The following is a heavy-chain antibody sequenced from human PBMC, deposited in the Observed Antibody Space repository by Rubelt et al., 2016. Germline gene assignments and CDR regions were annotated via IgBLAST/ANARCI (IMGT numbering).Heavy chain of an antibody. CDR2: ITPRGNT. D-gene: IGHD3-9*01. J-gene: IGHJ6*03. Sequence: IGRITPRGNTDHNPSLKSRVTVAVDTSKNQFSLRLSSVTAADTAMYYCARHLKDILTGYPEGYYYYYMDVWGKGTTVTVSS. CDR3: ARHLKDILTGYPEGYYYYYMDV. V-gene: IGHV4-4*07.